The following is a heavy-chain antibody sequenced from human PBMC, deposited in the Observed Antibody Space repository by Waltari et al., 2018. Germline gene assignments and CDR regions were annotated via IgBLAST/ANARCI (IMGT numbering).Heavy chain of an antibody. CDR2: MKQDGSEK. Sequence: EVQLVESGGGLVQPGGSLRLSCAASGFTFSSYWMTWVRQAPGEGVGWVANMKQDGSEKSYVGSVKGRFTISRDNAKNSLYLQMNSLRAEDTAVYYCARDHLGYSYDSWGQGTLVTVSS. J-gene: IGHJ4*02. CDR3: ARDHLGYSYDS. CDR1: GFTFSSYW. V-gene: IGHV3-7*01. D-gene: IGHD5-18*01.